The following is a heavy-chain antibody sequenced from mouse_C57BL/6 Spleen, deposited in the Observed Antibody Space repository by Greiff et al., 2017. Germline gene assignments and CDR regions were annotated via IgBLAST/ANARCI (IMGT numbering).Heavy chain of an antibody. CDR3: ARDGNYSGFAY. CDR1: GYTFTSYW. J-gene: IGHJ3*01. Sequence: LQESGAELVKPGASVKMSCKASGYTFTSYWITWVKQRPGQGLEWIGDIYPGSGSTNYNEKFKSKATLTVDTSSSTAYMQLSSLTSEDSAVYYCARDGNYSGFAYWGQGTLVTVSA. V-gene: IGHV1-55*01. CDR2: IYPGSGST. D-gene: IGHD2-1*01.